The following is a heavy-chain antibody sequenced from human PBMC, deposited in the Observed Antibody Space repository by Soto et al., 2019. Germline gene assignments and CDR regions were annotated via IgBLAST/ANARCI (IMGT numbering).Heavy chain of an antibody. CDR2: ISPSGGTT. V-gene: IGHV1-46*01. D-gene: IGHD3-22*01. CDR1: GYTFTTYY. Sequence: ASVKVSCKASGYTFTTYYIQWVRQAPGQGLERMGVISPSGGTTTYAQKFKGRVTMTRDTSTSTAYMELRSLRSDDTAVYYCARVGREETYYYDSSGLQCFDYWGQGTLVTVSS. J-gene: IGHJ4*02. CDR3: ARVGREETYYYDSSGLQCFDY.